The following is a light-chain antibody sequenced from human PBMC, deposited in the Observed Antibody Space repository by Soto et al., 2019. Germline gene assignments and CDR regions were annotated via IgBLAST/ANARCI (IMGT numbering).Light chain of an antibody. CDR3: QQTYSTPLT. J-gene: IGKJ4*01. CDR1: QSISSY. V-gene: IGKV1-39*01. CDR2: AAS. Sequence: DMQMTQSPSSLSASVGDRVTITCRASQSISSYLNWYQQKPGKAPKLLIYAASRLQSGVPSRFSGSGSGTDFTLTINSLQPEDFATYYCQQTYSTPLTSGGGTKVEIK.